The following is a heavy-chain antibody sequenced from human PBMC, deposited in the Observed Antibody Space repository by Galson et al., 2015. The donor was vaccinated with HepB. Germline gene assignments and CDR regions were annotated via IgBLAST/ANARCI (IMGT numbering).Heavy chain of an antibody. D-gene: IGHD6-19*01. CDR2: INHSGST. Sequence: ETLSLTCAVYGGSFSGYYWSWIRQPPGKGLEWIGEINHSGSTNYNPSLKSRVTISVDTSKNQFSLKLSSVTAADTAVYYCAKSYSSGWGFMDVWGKGTTVTVSS. V-gene: IGHV4-34*01. CDR1: GGSFSGYY. CDR3: AKSYSSGWGFMDV. J-gene: IGHJ6*03.